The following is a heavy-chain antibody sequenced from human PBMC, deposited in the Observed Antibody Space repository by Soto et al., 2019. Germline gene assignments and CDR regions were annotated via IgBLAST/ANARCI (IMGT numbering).Heavy chain of an antibody. CDR1: GGTFSSYA. J-gene: IGHJ4*02. D-gene: IGHD3-22*01. V-gene: IGHV1-69*05. CDR3: ARDHNYYDSSGYYYSFDY. CDR2: IIPIFGTA. Sequence: GASVKVSCKASGGTFSSYAISWVRQAPGQGLEWMGGIIPIFGTANYAQKFQGRVTITTDESTSTAYMELSSLGSEDTAVYYCARDHNYYDSSGYYYSFDYWGQGTLVTVSS.